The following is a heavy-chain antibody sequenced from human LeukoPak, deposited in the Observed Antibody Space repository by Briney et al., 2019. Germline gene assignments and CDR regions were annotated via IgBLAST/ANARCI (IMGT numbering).Heavy chain of an antibody. D-gene: IGHD3-10*01. CDR3: AKGAVRGVTRNPYYFDY. CDR1: GFTFSIYS. V-gene: IGHV3-21*01. Sequence: GGSLRLSRAASGFTFSIYSMNWVRQAPGKGLEWVSSISGSGSYMYYADSLKGRFTISRDNAKNSLYLQINSLRAEDTAVYYCAKGAVRGVTRNPYYFDYWGQGTLVTVSS. J-gene: IGHJ4*02. CDR2: ISGSGSYM.